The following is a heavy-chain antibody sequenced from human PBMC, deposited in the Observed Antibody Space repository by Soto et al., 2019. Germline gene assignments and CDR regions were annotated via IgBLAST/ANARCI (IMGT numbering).Heavy chain of an antibody. CDR3: AKDQRPRDCSGGSCYSWFYYYYGMDV. V-gene: IGHV3-30*18. D-gene: IGHD2-15*01. CDR2: ISYDGSNK. CDR1: GFTFSSYG. Sequence: GGSLRLSCAASGFTFSSYGMHWVRQAPGKGLEWVAVISYDGSNKYYADSVKGRFTISRDNSKNTLYLQMNSLRAEDTAVYYCAKDQRPRDCSGGSCYSWFYYYYGMDVWGQGTTVTVSS. J-gene: IGHJ6*02.